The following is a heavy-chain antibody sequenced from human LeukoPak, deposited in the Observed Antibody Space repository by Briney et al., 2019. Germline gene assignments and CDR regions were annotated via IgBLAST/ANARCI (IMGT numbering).Heavy chain of an antibody. Sequence: GGSLRLSCAASGLTFSNYYMTWVRQAPGKGLEWVARIKQDGSEESYVYSAKGRFTISRDDAQNSVYLQMTSLRAEDTGVYSCATYRPTPRRGHDYWGQGTLVTVSS. CDR2: IKQDGSEE. CDR1: GLTFSNYY. CDR3: ATYRPTPRRGHDY. J-gene: IGHJ4*02. D-gene: IGHD3-10*01. V-gene: IGHV3-7*01.